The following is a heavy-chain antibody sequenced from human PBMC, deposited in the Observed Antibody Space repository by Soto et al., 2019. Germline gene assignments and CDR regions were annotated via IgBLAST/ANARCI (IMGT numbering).Heavy chain of an antibody. V-gene: IGHV3-30*18. Sequence: GGSLRLSCAASGFTFSSYGMHWVRQAPGKGLEWVAVISYDGSNKYYADSVKGRFTISRDNSKNTLYLQMNSLRAEDTAVYYCAKERRKKQWLDPFDYWGQGTLVTVSS. J-gene: IGHJ4*02. CDR3: AKERRKKQWLDPFDY. CDR2: ISYDGSNK. CDR1: GFTFSSYG. D-gene: IGHD6-19*01.